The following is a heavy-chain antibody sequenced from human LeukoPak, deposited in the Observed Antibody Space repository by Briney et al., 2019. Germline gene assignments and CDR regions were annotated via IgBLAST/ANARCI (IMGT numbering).Heavy chain of an antibody. J-gene: IGHJ6*03. CDR1: GGTFSSYA. D-gene: IGHD5-12*01. CDR3: ATADLSNSGYSGYDNDPDYYYYMDV. Sequence: SVKVSCKASGGTFSSYAISWVRQAPGQGLEWMGGIIPLFGTADYAQKFQGRVTITADKFTSTAYMELSSLRSEDTAMYYCATADLSNSGYSGYDNDPDYYYYMDVWGKGTTVTVSS. V-gene: IGHV1-69*06. CDR2: IIPLFGTA.